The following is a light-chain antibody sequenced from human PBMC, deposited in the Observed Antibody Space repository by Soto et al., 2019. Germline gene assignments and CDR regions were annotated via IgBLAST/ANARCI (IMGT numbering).Light chain of an antibody. CDR2: RDF. Sequence: SYDLTQPLSVSVALGQTAGITCGGNKIGSKNVQWYQQKPGQAPVLVIYRDFNRPSGIPERFSGSNSGNTATLTISRAQAGDEADYYCQVWDSSAVFGTGTKVTVL. J-gene: IGLJ1*01. V-gene: IGLV3-9*01. CDR1: KIGSKN. CDR3: QVWDSSAV.